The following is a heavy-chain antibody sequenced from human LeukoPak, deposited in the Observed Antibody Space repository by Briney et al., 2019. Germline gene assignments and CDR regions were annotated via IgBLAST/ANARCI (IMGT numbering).Heavy chain of an antibody. J-gene: IGHJ4*02. CDR2: IYTSGST. D-gene: IGHD3-22*01. V-gene: IGHV4-4*07. Sequence: SETLSLTCTVSGASISSFYWTWIRQPAGKGLEWIGRIYTSGSTNYNPSLKSRVTISVDKSANQFSLKLTSVTAADTAVYYCARGDYYDSSGYFLDFWGQGTLVTVSS. CDR1: GASISSFY. CDR3: ARGDYYDSSGYFLDF.